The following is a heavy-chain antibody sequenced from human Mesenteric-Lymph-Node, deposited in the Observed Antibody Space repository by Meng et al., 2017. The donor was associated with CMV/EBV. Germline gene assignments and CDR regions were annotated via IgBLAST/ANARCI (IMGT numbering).Heavy chain of an antibody. CDR3: VWGSGSFSQFDS. J-gene: IGHJ4*02. D-gene: IGHD3-10*01. V-gene: IGHV1-18*01. CDR1: GYTFTNYG. CDR2: ISAYNGNT. Sequence: CKTAGYTFTNYGITWVRQAPGQGLEWMGRISAYNGNTEFAQKFQGRLIMTTDASTATAHMELRSLKSDDTAIYYCVWGSGSFSQFDSWGQGSLVTVSS.